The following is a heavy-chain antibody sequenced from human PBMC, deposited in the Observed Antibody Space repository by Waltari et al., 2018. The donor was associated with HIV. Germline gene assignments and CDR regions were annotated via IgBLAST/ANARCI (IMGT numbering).Heavy chain of an antibody. D-gene: IGHD1-1*01. CDR3: ARIGTLQYYFDY. CDR1: GGSINSDDYS. Sequence: QVQLQESGPGLVKPSQTLSPTCIVSGGSINSDDYSWNWIRQPPGKGLEWIGSIYYGGSTYYNPSLKSRMTVSVDRSKNQFALKLTSVTAADTAVYYCARIGTLQYYFDYWGQGTLVTVSS. V-gene: IGHV4-30-4*08. J-gene: IGHJ4*02. CDR2: IYYGGST.